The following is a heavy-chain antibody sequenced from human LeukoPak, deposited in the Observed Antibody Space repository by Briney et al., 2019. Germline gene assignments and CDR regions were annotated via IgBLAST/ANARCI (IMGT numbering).Heavy chain of an antibody. D-gene: IGHD2-21*01. CDR1: GGSMGTYY. V-gene: IGHV4-59*08. CDR2: IYYRGST. Sequence: SETLSLTCSVPGGSMGTYYWTWVRQPPGKGLEWIGYIYYRGSTNYNPSLKSRVTISEDTAKNQFSLKLTSVTAADTAVYYCARHGAIPEYWGQGSLVIVSS. J-gene: IGHJ4*02. CDR3: ARHGAIPEY.